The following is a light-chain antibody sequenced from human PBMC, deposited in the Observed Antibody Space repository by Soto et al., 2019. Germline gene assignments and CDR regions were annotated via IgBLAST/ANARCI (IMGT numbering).Light chain of an antibody. J-gene: IGKJ4*01. CDR3: QQYGSSPFT. CDR1: QSFSSY. Sequence: IVMTQSPATLSVSPWERSTLSCRSSQSFSSYLSWYQQKPGQAPRLLIYGASSRATGIPDRFSGSGSGTDFTLTISRLEPEDFAVYYCQQYGSSPFTFGGGTKVDI. V-gene: IGKV3-20*01. CDR2: GAS.